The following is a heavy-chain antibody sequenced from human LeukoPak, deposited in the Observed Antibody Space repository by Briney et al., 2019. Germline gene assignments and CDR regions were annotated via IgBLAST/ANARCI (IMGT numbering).Heavy chain of an antibody. CDR1: GGSFSGYY. CDR2: IYHSGNT. J-gene: IGHJ3*02. Sequence: PSETLSLTCAVSGGSFSGYYWSWIRQPPGQGLEWIGEIYHSGNTNYNPSLKSRVTISVDTSKNQFSLKLISVTATYTAVYDCASQTCGGDCYLYHAFDIWGKGTMVTVSS. D-gene: IGHD2-21*02. CDR3: ASQTCGGDCYLYHAFDI. V-gene: IGHV4-34*01.